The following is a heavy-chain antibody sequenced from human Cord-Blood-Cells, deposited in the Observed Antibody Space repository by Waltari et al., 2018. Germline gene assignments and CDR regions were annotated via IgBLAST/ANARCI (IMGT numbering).Heavy chain of an antibody. D-gene: IGHD4-4*01. CDR1: GFPVSSHY. V-gene: IGHV3-53*01. CDR2: IYSGGST. CDR3: ARDVSNYEGMDV. Sequence: EVQLVESGGGLIQPGGSLRLSCAASGFPVSSHYMTWVRQAPGEGLEWVSVIYSGGSTYYADSVKGRFTISRDNSKNTLYLQMNSLRAEDTAVYYCARDVSNYEGMDVWGQGTTVTVSS. J-gene: IGHJ6*02.